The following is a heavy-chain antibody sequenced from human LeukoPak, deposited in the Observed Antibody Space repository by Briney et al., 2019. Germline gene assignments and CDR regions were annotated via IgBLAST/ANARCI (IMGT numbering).Heavy chain of an antibody. Sequence: SETLSLTCAVSGGSISSGGYSWSWIRQPPGKGLEWIGYIYHSGSTYYNPSLKSRVTISVDTSKNQFSLKLSSVTAADTAVYYCSFVVPAYYYYMDVWGKGTTVTVSS. CDR3: SFVVPAYYYYMDV. CDR1: GGSISSGGYS. D-gene: IGHD2-2*01. V-gene: IGHV4-30-2*01. J-gene: IGHJ6*03. CDR2: IYHSGST.